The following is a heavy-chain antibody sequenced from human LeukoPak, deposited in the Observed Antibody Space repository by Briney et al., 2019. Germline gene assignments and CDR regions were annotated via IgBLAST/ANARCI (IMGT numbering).Heavy chain of an antibody. V-gene: IGHV1-69*01. J-gene: IGHJ5*02. Sequence: SVKLSCKASGGTFSSYAISWVRQAPGQGLEWMGGIIPIFGTANYAQKFQGRVTITADESTSTAYMELSSLRSEDTAVYYCARVFPYCSSTSCYDWFDPWGQGTLATVSS. CDR3: ARVFPYCSSTSCYDWFDP. CDR2: IIPIFGTA. CDR1: GGTFSSYA. D-gene: IGHD2-2*01.